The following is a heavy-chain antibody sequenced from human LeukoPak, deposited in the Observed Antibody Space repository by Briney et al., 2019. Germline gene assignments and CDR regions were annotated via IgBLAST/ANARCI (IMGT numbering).Heavy chain of an antibody. V-gene: IGHV1-18*01. CDR2: INPYNGNR. CDR3: ARGRIPARLRELGVVTDRHYYMDV. D-gene: IGHD3-3*01. J-gene: IGHJ6*03. Sequence: ASVKLSCKDSGYTFTNCAISWVRQSPAHGLEWMGWINPYNGNRKDALKGQGRVIMTTDTSTSTAYMELRSLSPDDTAVFYCARGRIPARLRELGVVTDRHYYMDVWGKGTTVTVSS. CDR1: GYTFTNCA.